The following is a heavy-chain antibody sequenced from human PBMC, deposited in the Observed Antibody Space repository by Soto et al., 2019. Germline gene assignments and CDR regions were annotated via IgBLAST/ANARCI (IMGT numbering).Heavy chain of an antibody. V-gene: IGHV3-11*06. CDR3: ARDSTGSGLDYGMDV. Sequence: QVQLVESGGGLVKPGGSLRLSCAASGFTFNDHYMTWIRHAPGKGLEWVSFISSDSIYTNSADSVKGRFTISRDNAKNLLYLQMSSLRVEDTAGYYCARDSTGSGLDYGMDVWGQGTTVAVSS. D-gene: IGHD3-10*01. CDR2: ISSDSIYT. J-gene: IGHJ6*02. CDR1: GFTFNDHY.